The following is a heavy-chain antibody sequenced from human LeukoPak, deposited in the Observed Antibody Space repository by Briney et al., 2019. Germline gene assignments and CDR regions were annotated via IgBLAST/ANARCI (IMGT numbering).Heavy chain of an antibody. J-gene: IGHJ6*03. CDR2: IIPIFGTA. CDR1: GGTFSSYA. Sequence: GSSVKVSCKASGGTFSSYAISWVRQAPGQGLEWMGGIIPIFGTANYAQKFQGRVTITADESTSTAYMELSSLRSEDTAVYYCARNIVVVPAAEPTLNMDVWGKGTTVTVSS. D-gene: IGHD2-2*01. CDR3: ARNIVVVPAAEPTLNMDV. V-gene: IGHV1-69*01.